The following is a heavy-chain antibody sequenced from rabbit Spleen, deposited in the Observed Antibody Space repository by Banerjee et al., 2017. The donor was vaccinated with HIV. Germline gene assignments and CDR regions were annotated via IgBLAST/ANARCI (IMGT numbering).Heavy chain of an antibody. D-gene: IGHD6-1*01. CDR2: INAATAKP. V-gene: IGHV1S45*01. CDR3: ARDSNAGSNGYGYGFGL. CDR1: AFSFSDRDV. J-gene: IGHJ4*01. Sequence: QEQLVESGGGLVKPEGSLTLTCKASAFSFSDRDVMCWVRQAPGKGLEWIACINAATAKPVYATWAKGRFTISRASSTTVTLQMTSLTAADTATYFCARDSNAGSNGYGYGFGLWGPGTLVTVS.